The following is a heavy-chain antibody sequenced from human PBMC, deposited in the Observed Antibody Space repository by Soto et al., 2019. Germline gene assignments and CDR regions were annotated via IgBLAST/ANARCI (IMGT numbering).Heavy chain of an antibody. Sequence: QVQLQESGPGLVKPSETLSLTCTVSGGSVSSGSFYWSWIRQPPGKGLEWIGFIYANRTFNYNPSLKSRVTISVDTAKPQFALKRRSVTAADTAGDYCARGPLGYTSSQYGDLWGQGALVTVSS. CDR2: IYANRTF. CDR3: ARGPLGYTSSQYGDL. CDR1: GGSVSSGSFY. V-gene: IGHV4-61*01. J-gene: IGHJ4*02. D-gene: IGHD6-6*01.